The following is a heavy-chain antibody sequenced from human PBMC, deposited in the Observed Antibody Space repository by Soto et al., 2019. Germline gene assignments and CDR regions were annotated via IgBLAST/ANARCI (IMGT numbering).Heavy chain of an antibody. J-gene: IGHJ3*02. CDR2: IYYSGST. CDR3: ARKNGVLDAFDI. Sequence: TCTVSGGSISSSNWWGWIRQPPGKGLEWIGYIYYSGSTYYNPSLKSRVTMSVDTSKNQFSLKLSSVTAVDTAVYYCARKNGVLDAFDIWGQGTMVTVSS. V-gene: IGHV4-28*01. CDR1: GGSISSSNW. D-gene: IGHD4-17*01.